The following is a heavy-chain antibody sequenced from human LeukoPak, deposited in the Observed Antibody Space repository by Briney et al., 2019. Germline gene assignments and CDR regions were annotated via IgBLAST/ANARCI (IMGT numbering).Heavy chain of an antibody. CDR1: GGSFIGYY. Sequence: ASETLSLTCAVYGGSFIGYYWSWIRQPPGKGLEWIGEINHFGSTNYNPSLKSRVTISIDTSKNQFSLKLSSVTAADTAVYYCARIRSRKWGFDYWGQGTLVTVSS. V-gene: IGHV4-34*01. CDR2: INHFGST. CDR3: ARIRSRKWGFDY. J-gene: IGHJ4*02. D-gene: IGHD1-26*01.